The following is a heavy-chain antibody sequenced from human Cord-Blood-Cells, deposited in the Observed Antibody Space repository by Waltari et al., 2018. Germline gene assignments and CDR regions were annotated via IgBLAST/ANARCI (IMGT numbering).Heavy chain of an antibody. J-gene: IGHJ3*02. CDR3: ARSPVVTPGAFDI. CDR2: ISHSGST. V-gene: IGHV4-34*01. D-gene: IGHD2-21*02. CDR1: GWSFSGYY. Sequence: QVQLQQWGAGLLKPSETLSLTCAVYGWSFSGYYWSWIRQPPGKGLEWIGEISHSGSTNYNPSLKSRVTISVDTSKNQFSLKLSSVTAADTAVYYCARSPVVTPGAFDIWGQGTMVTVSS.